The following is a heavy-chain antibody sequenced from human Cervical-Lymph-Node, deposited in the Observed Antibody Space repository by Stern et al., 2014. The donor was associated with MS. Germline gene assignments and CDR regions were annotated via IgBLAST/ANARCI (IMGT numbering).Heavy chain of an antibody. V-gene: IGHV5-51*03. CDR2: IFPRDSNT. CDR3: ARSPATPSGYDRFDY. D-gene: IGHD5-12*01. CDR1: GYLFDDYW. Sequence: MQLVQSGAEVKKPGESLKISCEASGYLFDDYWIGWVRQMSGRGLELVAIIFPRDSNTRYSPSVQGQVPISPDKSLRPASLQSAGLRASDTAMYYWARSPATPSGYDRFDYWGQGALVTVSS. J-gene: IGHJ4*02.